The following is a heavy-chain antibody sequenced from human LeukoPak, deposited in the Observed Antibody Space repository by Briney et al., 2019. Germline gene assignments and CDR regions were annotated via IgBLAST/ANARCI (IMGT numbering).Heavy chain of an antibody. CDR3: ARRRVVTTYFDN. D-gene: IGHD2-21*02. V-gene: IGHV4-34*01. CDR2: INHSGST. Sequence: SETLSLTCAVYGGSFSGYYWSWIRQPPGKGLEWIGEINHSGSTNYNPSLKSRVTISVDTSKNQFSLKLGSVTAADTAVYCCARRRVVTTYFDNCGQGTLVTVSS. J-gene: IGHJ4*02. CDR1: GGSFSGYY.